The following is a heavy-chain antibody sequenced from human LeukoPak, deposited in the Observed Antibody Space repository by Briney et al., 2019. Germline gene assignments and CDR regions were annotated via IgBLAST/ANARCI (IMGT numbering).Heavy chain of an antibody. D-gene: IGHD6-6*01. Sequence: GGSLRLSCAASGFIFSSYAMHWVRQAPGKGLEWVAFISSDGSNKCYADSVKGRFTISRDNSKNTLYLQMNSLGDEDTAVYYCDPHDSSSHFWGQGTLVTVSS. V-gene: IGHV3-30-3*01. J-gene: IGHJ4*02. CDR1: GFIFSSYA. CDR3: DPHDSSSHF. CDR2: ISSDGSNK.